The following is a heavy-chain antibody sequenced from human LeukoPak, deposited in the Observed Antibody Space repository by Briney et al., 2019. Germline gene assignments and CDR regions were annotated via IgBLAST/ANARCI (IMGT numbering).Heavy chain of an antibody. Sequence: GASVKVSCKTSGYTFTSYGISWVRQAPGQGLEWMGWINPNSGGTNYAQKFQGRVTMTRDTSISTAYMELSRLRSDDTAVYYCARSPTSGWPYYFDYWGQGTLVTVSS. V-gene: IGHV1-2*02. D-gene: IGHD6-19*01. J-gene: IGHJ4*02. CDR2: INPNSGGT. CDR3: ARSPTSGWPYYFDY. CDR1: GYTFTSYG.